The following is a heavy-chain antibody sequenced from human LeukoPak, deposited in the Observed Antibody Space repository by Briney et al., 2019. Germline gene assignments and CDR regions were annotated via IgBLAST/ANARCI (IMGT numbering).Heavy chain of an antibody. V-gene: IGHV4-59*01. CDR1: GGSISSYY. CDR3: ARAGYSYGTGYYFDY. D-gene: IGHD5-18*01. CDR2: IYYTGA. J-gene: IGHJ4*02. Sequence: SETLSLTCTVSGGSISSYYGSWIRLPPGKGLEGMGYIYYTGATYNPSLKSRVTISLDTSKNQFSLKLSSVTAADAAVYYCARAGYSYGTGYYFDYWGQGALVTVSS.